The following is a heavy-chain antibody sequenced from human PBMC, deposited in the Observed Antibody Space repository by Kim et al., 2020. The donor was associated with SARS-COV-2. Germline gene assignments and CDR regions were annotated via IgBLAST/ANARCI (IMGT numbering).Heavy chain of an antibody. CDR1: GGSISSYY. CDR3: ACDYYGMDV. V-gene: IGHV4-59*01. Sequence: SETLSLTCTVYGGSISSYYWSWIRQPPGKGLEWIGYIYYSGSTNYNPSLKSRVTISVDTSKNQFSLKLSSVTAADTAVYYCACDYYGMDVWGQGTTVTVSS. CDR2: IYYSGST. J-gene: IGHJ6*02.